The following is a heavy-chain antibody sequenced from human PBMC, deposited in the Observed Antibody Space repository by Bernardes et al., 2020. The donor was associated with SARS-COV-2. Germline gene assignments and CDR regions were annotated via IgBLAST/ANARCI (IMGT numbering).Heavy chain of an antibody. CDR3: ARMWRYGAGYGMVF. CDR2: IYAGDSDT. V-gene: IGHV5-51*01. CDR1: GYSFTAYW. Sequence: GESLKISCKGSGYSFTAYWIGWVRQMPGKGLEWMGIIYAGDSDTRYSPSLQGHVTIPADTSINTAYRQWSSLKASDTATYYCARMWRYGAGYGMVFWGQGTTVSVS. D-gene: IGHD4-17*01. J-gene: IGHJ6*02.